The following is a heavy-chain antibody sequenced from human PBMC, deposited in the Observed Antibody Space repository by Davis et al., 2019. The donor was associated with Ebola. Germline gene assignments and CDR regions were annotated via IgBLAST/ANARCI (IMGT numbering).Heavy chain of an antibody. CDR1: GDSVSSNSAA. D-gene: IGHD6-13*01. Sequence: PSETLSLTCAISGDSVSSNSAAWNWIRQSPSRGLEWLGRTYYRSKWYNDYAVSVKSRITINPDTSKNQFSLQLNSVTPEDTAVYYCARVKGSQIAAAADAFDIWGQGTMVTVSS. J-gene: IGHJ3*02. CDR2: TYYRSKWYN. V-gene: IGHV6-1*01. CDR3: ARVKGSQIAAAADAFDI.